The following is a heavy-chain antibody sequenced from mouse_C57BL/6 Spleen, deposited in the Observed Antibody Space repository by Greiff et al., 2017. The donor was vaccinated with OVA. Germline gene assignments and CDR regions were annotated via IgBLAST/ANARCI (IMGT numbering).Heavy chain of an antibody. CDR1: GFTFSDYY. V-gene: IGHV5-16*01. D-gene: IGHD2-3*01. CDR2: INYDGSST. J-gene: IGHJ4*01. CDR3: ARVYDGFYYYAMDD. Sequence: DVKLVESEGGLVQPGSSMKLSCTASGFTFSDYYMAWVRQVPEKGLEWVANINYDGSSTYYLDSLKSRFIISRDNAKNILYLQMSSLKSEDTATYYCARVYDGFYYYAMDDWGQGTSVTVSS.